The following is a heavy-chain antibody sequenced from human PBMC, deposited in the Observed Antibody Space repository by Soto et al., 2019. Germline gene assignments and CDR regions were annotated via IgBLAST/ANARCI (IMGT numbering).Heavy chain of an antibody. CDR2: VTTAGVPT. Sequence: EVQLLESGGGLVRPGGSLRLSCAASGFTFSSSDMSWVRQAPGKGLEWVSSVTTAGVPTDYADSVKGRFTISRDNSNNPRERQRNSPRAGDTAGYEGGKGGGGDHGYWGQGTLVAVSS. CDR1: GFTFSSSD. J-gene: IGHJ4*02. V-gene: IGHV3-23*01. CDR3: GKGGGGDHGY. D-gene: IGHD3-16*01.